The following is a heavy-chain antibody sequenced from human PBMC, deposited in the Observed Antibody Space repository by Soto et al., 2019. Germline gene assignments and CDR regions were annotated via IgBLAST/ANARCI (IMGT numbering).Heavy chain of an antibody. Sequence: GGSLRLSCAASGFTFSSYWMSWVRQAPGKGLEWVANIKQDGSEKYYVDSVKGRFTISRDNAKNSLYLQMNSLRAEDTAVYYCARDYYGSGSYYKYYFDYWGQGTLVTVSS. D-gene: IGHD3-10*01. J-gene: IGHJ4*02. V-gene: IGHV3-7*03. CDR3: ARDYYGSGSYYKYYFDY. CDR1: GFTFSSYW. CDR2: IKQDGSEK.